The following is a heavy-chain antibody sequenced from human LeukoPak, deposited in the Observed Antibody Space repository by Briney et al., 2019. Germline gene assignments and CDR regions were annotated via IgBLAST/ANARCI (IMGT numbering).Heavy chain of an antibody. D-gene: IGHD4/OR15-4a*01. V-gene: IGHV3-23*01. CDR1: GFTFNSYS. J-gene: IGHJ4*02. CDR2: TSDRGDYT. Sequence: PGGSLRLSCAASGFTFNSYSMSWVRQAPGKGLEWVSGTSDRGDYTYYADSVEGRFTISRDTSENTLYLQMNSLRAEDTALYFCAKKAQYDGHYPLDYWGQGTLVTVSA. CDR3: AKKAQYDGHYPLDY.